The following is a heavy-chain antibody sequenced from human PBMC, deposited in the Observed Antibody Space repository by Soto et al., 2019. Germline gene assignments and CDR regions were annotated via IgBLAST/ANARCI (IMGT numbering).Heavy chain of an antibody. J-gene: IGHJ4*02. Sequence: ASVKVSCKVSGYTLTELSMHWVRQAPGKGLEWVGGFDPEDGETIYAQKFQGRVTITRDTSASTAYMELSSLRSEDTAVYYCARDQNVLRFLEWPQPLDYWGQGTLVTVSS. CDR2: FDPEDGET. V-gene: IGHV1-24*01. D-gene: IGHD3-3*01. CDR3: ARDQNVLRFLEWPQPLDY. CDR1: GYTLTELS.